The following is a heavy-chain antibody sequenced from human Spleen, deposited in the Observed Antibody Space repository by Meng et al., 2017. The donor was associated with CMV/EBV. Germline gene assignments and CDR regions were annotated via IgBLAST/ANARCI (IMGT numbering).Heavy chain of an antibody. Sequence: SGGSISSSNWWSWVRQPPGKGLEWIGEIYHSGSTNYNPSLKSRVTISVDKSKNQFSLKLSSVTAADTAIYYCARRKGGATRRWFDPWGQGTLVTVSS. V-gene: IGHV4-4*02. D-gene: IGHD3-16*01. CDR2: IYHSGST. CDR3: ARRKGGATRRWFDP. J-gene: IGHJ5*02. CDR1: GGSISSSNW.